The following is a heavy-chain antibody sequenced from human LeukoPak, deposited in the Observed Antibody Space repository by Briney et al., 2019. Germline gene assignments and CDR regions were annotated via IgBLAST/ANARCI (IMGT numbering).Heavy chain of an antibody. CDR3: AREGGSYRPLDY. J-gene: IGHJ4*02. D-gene: IGHD3-16*02. CDR2: ITTYDGNT. CDR1: GYIFSSYH. Sequence: ASVRVSCKTSGYIFSSYHITWVRQAPGQGLEWMGWITTYDGNTISAQNFQGRLTMTTDTATGTAYMELGSLRSDDTAVYYCAREGGSYRPLDYSGQGTLVTVSS. V-gene: IGHV1-18*01.